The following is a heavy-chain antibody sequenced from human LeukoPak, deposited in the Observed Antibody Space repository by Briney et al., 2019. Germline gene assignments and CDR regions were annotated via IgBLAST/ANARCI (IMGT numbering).Heavy chain of an antibody. CDR1: GYSIITGYF. V-gene: IGHV4-38-2*02. CDR3: VTNYNWGSYYIFGY. Sequence: PSETLSLTCNVSGYSIITGYFWGWVRQPPGKGLEWIGNIYYSGSTYYNPSLKSRVTISLNTSKNQFSLKVNSVTAADTAVYYCVTNYNWGSYYIFGYWGQGTQVTVSS. D-gene: IGHD3-10*01. CDR2: IYYSGST. J-gene: IGHJ4*02.